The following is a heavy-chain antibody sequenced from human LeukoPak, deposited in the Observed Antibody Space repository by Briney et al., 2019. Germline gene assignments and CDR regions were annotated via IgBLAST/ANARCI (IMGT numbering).Heavy chain of an antibody. D-gene: IGHD3-3*01. CDR3: ARGLHYDLWSGHYSTFDY. Sequence: GGSLRLSCAASGFTFSDFHMSWIRQAPGKGLEWISYISDTGITIYYAASVKGRFTISRDNTNNSLYLQMNSLSTEDTAVYYCARGLHYDLWSGHYSTFDYWGLGSQVTVSS. CDR2: ISDTGITI. CDR1: GFTFSDFH. J-gene: IGHJ4*02. V-gene: IGHV3-11*01.